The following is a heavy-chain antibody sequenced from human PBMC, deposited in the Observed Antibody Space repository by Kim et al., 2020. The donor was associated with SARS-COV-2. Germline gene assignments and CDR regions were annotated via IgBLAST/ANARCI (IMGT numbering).Heavy chain of an antibody. CDR3: AREEMATIT. CDR2: IYSGGST. CDR1: GFTVSSYY. J-gene: IGHJ5*02. D-gene: IGHD2-15*01. Sequence: GGSLRLSCAASGFTVSSYYMSWVRQAPGKGLEWVSVIYSGGSTYYADYVKSRFTTLRDNYKNTMYHQMISLRAEDTAVYYCAREEMATITWGKGTLVTVS. V-gene: IGHV3-53*01.